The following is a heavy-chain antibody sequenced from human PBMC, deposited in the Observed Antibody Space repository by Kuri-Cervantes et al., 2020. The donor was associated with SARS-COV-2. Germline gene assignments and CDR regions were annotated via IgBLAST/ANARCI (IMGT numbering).Heavy chain of an antibody. Sequence: LSLTCAASGFTFSSYWMSWVRQAPGKGLEWVANIKQDGSEKYYVDSVKGRFTVSRDNAKNSLYLQMNSLRAEDTAVYYCARGASSSWYVYYYYYMDVWGKRTTVTVSS. CDR2: IKQDGSEK. J-gene: IGHJ6*03. CDR1: GFTFSSYW. CDR3: ARGASSSWYVYYYYYMDV. V-gene: IGHV3-7*02. D-gene: IGHD6-13*01.